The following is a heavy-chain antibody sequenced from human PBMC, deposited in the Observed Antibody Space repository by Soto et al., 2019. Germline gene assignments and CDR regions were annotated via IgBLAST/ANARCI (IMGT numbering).Heavy chain of an antibody. J-gene: IGHJ4*02. CDR1: GGSVSSGSYY. D-gene: IGHD3-22*01. CDR2: IYYSGSP. CDR3: AREAGDYYDSSGYYFDY. V-gene: IGHV4-61*01. Sequence: SETLSLTCTVSGGSVSSGSYYWSWLRQPPGKELEWIGYIYYSGSPNYNPSLKSRVTISVDTSKNQFSLKLSSVTAADTAVYYCAREAGDYYDSSGYYFDYWGQGTLVTVSS.